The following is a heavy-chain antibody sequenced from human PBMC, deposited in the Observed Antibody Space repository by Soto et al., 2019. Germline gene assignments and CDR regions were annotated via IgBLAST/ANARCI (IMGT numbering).Heavy chain of an antibody. V-gene: IGHV3-23*01. D-gene: IGHD4-4*01. CDR2: ISGSGGST. CDR3: AKDRAIDYRPYYYYGMDV. CDR1: GFTFSSYA. J-gene: IGHJ6*02. Sequence: GGFLRLSCAASGFTFSSYAMSWVRQAPGKGLEWVSAISGSGGSTYYADSVKGRFTISRDNSKNTLYLQMNSLRAEDTAVYYCAKDRAIDYRPYYYYGMDVWGQGTTVTVSS.